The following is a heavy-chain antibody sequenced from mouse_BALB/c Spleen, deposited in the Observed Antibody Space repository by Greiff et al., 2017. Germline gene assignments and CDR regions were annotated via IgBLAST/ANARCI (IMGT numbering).Heavy chain of an antibody. Sequence: EVHLVESGGGLVKPGGSLKLSCAASGFTFSSYAMSWVRQTPEKRLEWVASISSGGSTYYPDSVKGRFTISRDNARNILYLQMSSLRSEDTAMYYCARASTMIFAYWGQGTLGTVSA. CDR1: GFTFSSYA. CDR2: ISSGGST. CDR3: ARASTMIFAY. V-gene: IGHV5-6-5*01. D-gene: IGHD2-4*01. J-gene: IGHJ3*01.